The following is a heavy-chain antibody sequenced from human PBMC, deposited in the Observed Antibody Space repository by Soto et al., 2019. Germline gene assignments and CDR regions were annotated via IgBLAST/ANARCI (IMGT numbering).Heavy chain of an antibody. CDR1: GVTFISYA. D-gene: IGHD1-26*01. CDR3: AKDFLAGVGGSYPPYYFDY. V-gene: IGHV3-30*02. Sequence: PRCCLKLSSAASGVTFISYAMSWVRQTPGKGLEWVSVIRNNGSIKYYADSVKGRFTISRDNSKNTLYLQMNSLRAEDTAVYYCAKDFLAGVGGSYPPYYFDYWGQGTLVTVSS. J-gene: IGHJ4*02. CDR2: IRNNGSIK.